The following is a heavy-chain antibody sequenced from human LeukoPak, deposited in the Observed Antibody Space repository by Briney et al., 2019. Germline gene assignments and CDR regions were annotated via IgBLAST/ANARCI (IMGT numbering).Heavy chain of an antibody. J-gene: IGHJ5*02. CDR1: DSIFTSYN. CDR3: AREMFRGHNWFDP. V-gene: IGHV1-2*02. Sequence: GASVTVSFTSSDSIFTSYNMHWVRQAPGQGLELMGWINPHSGDTDYAQKFQGRVTMTRDTSISTAYMELGWLRSHDTAVYYCAREMFRGHNWFDPWGQGTLVTVSS. CDR2: INPHSGDT. D-gene: IGHD3-10*02.